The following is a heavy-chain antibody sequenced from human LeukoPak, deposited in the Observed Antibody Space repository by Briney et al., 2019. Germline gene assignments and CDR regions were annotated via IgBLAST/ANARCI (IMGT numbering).Heavy chain of an antibody. CDR2: IWYDGSNK. D-gene: IGHD5-12*01. V-gene: IGHV3-33*01. J-gene: IGHJ4*02. Sequence: GRSLRLSCAASGFTFSSYGMHWARQAQGKGLGGVAVIWYDGSNKYYADSVKGRFTISRDNSKNTLYLQMNSLRAEDTAVYYCARGNGYSGYDYFDYWGQGTLVTVSS. CDR1: GFTFSSYG. CDR3: ARGNGYSGYDYFDY.